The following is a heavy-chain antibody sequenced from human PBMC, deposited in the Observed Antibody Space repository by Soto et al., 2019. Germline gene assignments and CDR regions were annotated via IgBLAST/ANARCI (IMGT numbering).Heavy chain of an antibody. CDR3: AKDHTQYSGYGWGDYYYGMDV. V-gene: IGHV3-23*01. CDR1: GFTLTSYA. J-gene: IGHJ6*02. D-gene: IGHD5-12*01. CDR2: ITGGDGST. Sequence: PWGSLRLSCAASGFTLTSYAMSWFRQAPGKGLEWVSLITGGDGSTYYADSVKGRFTISRDNSKNTLYLQMNSLRAEDTAVYYCAKDHTQYSGYGWGDYYYGMDVWGQGTTVTVSS.